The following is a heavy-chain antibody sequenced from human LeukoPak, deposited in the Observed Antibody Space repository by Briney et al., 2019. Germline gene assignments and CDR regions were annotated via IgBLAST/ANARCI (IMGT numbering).Heavy chain of an antibody. CDR1: GFTLSSYV. CDR2: ISSNGGST. Sequence: GGSLRLSCSASGFTLSSYVMHWVRQAPGKGLEYFSAISSNGGSTYHAASVKGRFTVSRDNSNTMLYLQMSSLRAEDTAVYYCAPSGTTTGGMDVWGQGTTVTVSS. CDR3: APSGTTTGGMDV. J-gene: IGHJ6*02. D-gene: IGHD1-14*01. V-gene: IGHV3-64D*06.